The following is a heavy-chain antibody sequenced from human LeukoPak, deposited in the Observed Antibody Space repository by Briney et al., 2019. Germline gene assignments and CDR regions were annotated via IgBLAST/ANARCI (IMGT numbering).Heavy chain of an antibody. Sequence: GRSLRFSCAASGFTFSSYAMHWVRQAPGKGLEWVAVISYDGSNKYYADSVKGRFTISRDNSKNTLYLQMNSLRAEDTAVYYCARDSGWYYFDYWGQGTLVTVSS. V-gene: IGHV3-30*04. CDR3: ARDSGWYYFDY. CDR1: GFTFSSYA. D-gene: IGHD6-19*01. CDR2: ISYDGSNK. J-gene: IGHJ4*02.